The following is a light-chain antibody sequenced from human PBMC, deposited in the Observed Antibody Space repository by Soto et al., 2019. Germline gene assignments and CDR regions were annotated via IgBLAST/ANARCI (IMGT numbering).Light chain of an antibody. CDR2: AAS. CDR3: QQYGSSPWT. V-gene: IGKV3-20*01. CDR1: QLVSSNF. J-gene: IGKJ1*01. Sequence: EILLTQSPGPLSFSPGERATLSCRASQLVSSNFLAWYQQKPGQAPRLLIYAASKRATATPGRFSGSGSGTDFTRTISGLEPEDESVYYCQQYGSSPWTFGQGTKVEVK.